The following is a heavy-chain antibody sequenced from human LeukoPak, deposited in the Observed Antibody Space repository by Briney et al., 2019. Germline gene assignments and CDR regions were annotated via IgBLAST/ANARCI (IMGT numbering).Heavy chain of an antibody. CDR1: GGTFSSYA. Sequence: GVSVKVSCKASGGTFSSYAISWVRQAPGQGLEWMGRIIPILGIANYAQKFQGRVTITADKSTSTAYMELSSLRSEDTAVYYCARSHYYDSSGYYGHFDYWGQGTLVTVSS. CDR2: IIPILGIA. J-gene: IGHJ4*02. CDR3: ARSHYYDSSGYYGHFDY. V-gene: IGHV1-69*04. D-gene: IGHD3-22*01.